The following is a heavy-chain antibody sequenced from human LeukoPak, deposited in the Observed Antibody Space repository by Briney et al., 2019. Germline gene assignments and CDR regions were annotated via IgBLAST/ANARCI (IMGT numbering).Heavy chain of an antibody. V-gene: IGHV1-69*04. CDR2: IIPILGIA. D-gene: IGHD3-22*01. CDR3: ARAQYYYDSSGYYPENYFDY. CDR1: GGTFSSYA. J-gene: IGHJ4*02. Sequence: VASVKVSCKASGGTFSSYAISWVRQAPGQGLEWMGRIIPILGIANYAQKFQGRVTITADESTSTAYMELSSLRSEDTAVYYCARAQYYYDSSGYYPENYFDYWGQGTLVTVSS.